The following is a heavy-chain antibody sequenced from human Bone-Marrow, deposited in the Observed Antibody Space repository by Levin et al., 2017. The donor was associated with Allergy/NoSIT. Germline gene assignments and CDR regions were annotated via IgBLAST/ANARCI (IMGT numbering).Heavy chain of an antibody. V-gene: IGHV4-31*03. CDR1: GASISTNSYH. D-gene: IGHD3-3*01. J-gene: IGHJ5*02. CDR2: IYYTGSA. Sequence: SETLSLTCTVFGASISTNSYHWNWIRHQPGKALEWIGWIYYTGSAQYNPSLKHRATISVDTSQNRISLQLTSITAADTAVYYCARGTALPLFEWSWGQGTLVTVSA. CDR3: ARGTALPLFEWS.